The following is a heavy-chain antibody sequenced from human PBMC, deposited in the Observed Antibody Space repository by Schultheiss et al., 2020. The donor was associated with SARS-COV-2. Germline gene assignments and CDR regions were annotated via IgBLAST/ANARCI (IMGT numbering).Heavy chain of an antibody. D-gene: IGHD5-18*01. CDR2: INPNTGDT. J-gene: IGHJ6*02. CDR3: ARDVGYRNGDYYYALDV. V-gene: IGHV1-2*06. CDR1: GYTFTSYY. Sequence: ASVKVCCKASGYTFTSYYMHWVRQAPGQGLEWMGRINPNTGDTDYAQKFQGRVTMTTDTSTSTAYMELRSLRSDDTAVYYCARDVGYRNGDYYYALDVWGQGTTVTVSS.